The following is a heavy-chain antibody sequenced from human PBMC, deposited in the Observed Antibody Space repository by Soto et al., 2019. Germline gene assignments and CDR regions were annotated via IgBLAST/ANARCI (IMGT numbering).Heavy chain of an antibody. J-gene: IGHJ5*02. CDR2: IYHSGST. V-gene: IGHV4-30-2*01. CDR3: AGVRGPYCGGECYPPTPNWFDP. Sequence: QLQLQESGSGLVKPSQTLSLTCAVSGGSISSGGYSWSWIRQPPGKGLEWIGYIYHSGSTYYNPSLKSRVTISVDRSKNQFSLELGSVTAADSAVYYCAGVRGPYCGGECYPPTPNWFDPWGQGTLVTVSS. D-gene: IGHD2-21*01. CDR1: GGSISSGGYS.